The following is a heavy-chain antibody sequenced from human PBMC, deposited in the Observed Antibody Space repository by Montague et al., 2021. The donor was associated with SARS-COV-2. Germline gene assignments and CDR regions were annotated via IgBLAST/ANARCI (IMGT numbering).Heavy chain of an antibody. CDR2: IYDSGST. CDR3: ARRGRKLLPVATTIGGFDI. CDR1: GASTSSNNYY. V-gene: IGHV4-39*02. D-gene: IGHD5-12*01. Sequence: SETLSLTCTVSGASTSSNNYYWDWIRQPPGKGLEWIGSIYDSGSTYYNPSLKSRVTISVDTSKNHFSLKLNSVTAADTAVYYCARRGRKLLPVATTIGGFDIWGQGTMVTVSS. J-gene: IGHJ3*02.